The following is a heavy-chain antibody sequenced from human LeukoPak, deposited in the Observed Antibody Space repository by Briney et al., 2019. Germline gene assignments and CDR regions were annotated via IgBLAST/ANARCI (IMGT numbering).Heavy chain of an antibody. CDR3: AKGYCSSTSCYLSY. V-gene: IGHV3-9*01. Sequence: PGRSLRLSCAASGFTFYDYAMHWVRHAPGKGLEWVSGISWNSGSIGYADSVKGRFTISRDNAKNSLYLQMNSLRAEDTALYYCAKGYCSSTSCYLSYWGQGTLVTVSS. CDR2: ISWNSGSI. D-gene: IGHD2-2*01. CDR1: GFTFYDYA. J-gene: IGHJ4*02.